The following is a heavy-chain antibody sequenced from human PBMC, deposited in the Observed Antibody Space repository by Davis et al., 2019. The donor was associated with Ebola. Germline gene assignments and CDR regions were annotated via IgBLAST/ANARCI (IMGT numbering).Heavy chain of an antibody. Sequence: ASVKVSCKASGYTFTSYDINWVRQATGQGLEWMAWMNPNSGNTGYAQKFQGRVTMTRDTSISTAYMELSSLRSEDTAVYYCARSAGTIANWFDPWGQGTLVTVSA. V-gene: IGHV1-8*01. J-gene: IGHJ5*02. CDR1: GYTFTSYD. CDR3: ARSAGTIANWFDP. CDR2: MNPNSGNT. D-gene: IGHD6-13*01.